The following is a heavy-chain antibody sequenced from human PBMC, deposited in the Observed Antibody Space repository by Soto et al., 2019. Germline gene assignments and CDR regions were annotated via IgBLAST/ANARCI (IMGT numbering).Heavy chain of an antibody. D-gene: IGHD3-22*01. CDR1: GDSINSGDYY. V-gene: IGHV4-30-4*01. CDR3: ATVPTYYYDRSGYANAFDI. Sequence: PSETLSLTCTVSGDSINSGDYYWSWIRQPPXKGLEWIGYIYYSGSTYHNPSLKSRINISLDTSKNQFSLKLSYVTAADTAVYYCATVPTYYYDRSGYANAFDIWGQGTMVTV. J-gene: IGHJ3*02. CDR2: IYYSGST.